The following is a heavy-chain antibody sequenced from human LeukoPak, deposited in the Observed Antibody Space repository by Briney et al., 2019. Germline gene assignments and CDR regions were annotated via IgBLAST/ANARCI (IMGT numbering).Heavy chain of an antibody. V-gene: IGHV3-20*04. Sequence: GGSLRLSCAASGFTFDDYGMSWVRQAPGKGLEWVSGINWNGGSTGYADSVKGRFTISRDNAKNSLYLQMNSLRAEDTALYYCAREAREVVTHRVYYYYYYMDVWGKGTTVTVSS. CDR3: AREAREVVTHRVYYYYYYMDV. CDR1: GFTFDDYG. CDR2: INWNGGST. J-gene: IGHJ6*03. D-gene: IGHD4-23*01.